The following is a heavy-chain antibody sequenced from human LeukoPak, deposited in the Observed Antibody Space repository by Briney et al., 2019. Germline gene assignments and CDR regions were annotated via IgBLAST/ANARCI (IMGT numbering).Heavy chain of an antibody. V-gene: IGHV3-7*03. J-gene: IGHJ4*02. CDR2: IKLDGSEK. CDR3: ARDQYDTWSRRGNFDS. D-gene: IGHD3-3*01. Sequence: PGGSLRLSCVAPGFTFGKYWMSWVRQAPGKGLEWVANIKLDGSEKNYVDSVKGRFTIPRDNTKNSLYLQMNSLRVEDTAVFYCARDQYDTWSRRGNFDSWGQGTLVIVSS. CDR1: GFTFGKYW.